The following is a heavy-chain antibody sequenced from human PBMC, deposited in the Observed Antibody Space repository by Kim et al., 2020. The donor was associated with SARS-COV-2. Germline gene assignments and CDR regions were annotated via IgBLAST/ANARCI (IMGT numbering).Heavy chain of an antibody. D-gene: IGHD5-18*01. V-gene: IGHV3-33*01. J-gene: IGHJ4*02. CDR2: IWYDGSNK. CDR3: ARAAHSGYSYGYGY. CDR1: GFTFSSYG. Sequence: GGSLRLSCAVSGFTFSSYGMHWVRQAPGKGLEWVAVIWYDGSNKYYADSVKGRFTISRDNSKNTLYLQMNSLRAEDTAVYYCARAAHSGYSYGYGYWGQGTLVTVSS.